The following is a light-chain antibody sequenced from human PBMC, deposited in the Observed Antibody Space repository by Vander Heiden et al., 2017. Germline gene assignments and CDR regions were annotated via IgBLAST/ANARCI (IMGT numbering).Light chain of an antibody. Sequence: PPVSAAPGQKVTISCSGSSSNIGKNYVSWYQQVPGTAPKLLIYDNNKRPSGIPDRFSGSKSGTSATLGITGLQTGDEADYYCGTWDSSLSNAVFGTGTKVTVL. CDR2: DNN. CDR3: GTWDSSLSNAV. J-gene: IGLJ1*01. CDR1: SSNIGKNY. V-gene: IGLV1-51*01.